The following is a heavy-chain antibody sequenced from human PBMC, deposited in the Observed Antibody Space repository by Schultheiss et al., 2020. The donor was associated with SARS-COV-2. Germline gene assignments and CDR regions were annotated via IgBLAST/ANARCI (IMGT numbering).Heavy chain of an antibody. CDR2: ISGSGGST. CDR3: AGGYSGYVPTPFDY. CDR1: GFIVSSNY. J-gene: IGHJ4*02. Sequence: GGSLRLSCAASGFIVSSNYMNWVRQAPGRGLEWVSAISGSGGSTYYADSVKGRFTISRDNAKNSLYLQMNSLRAEDTAVYYCAGGYSGYVPTPFDYWGQGTLVTVSS. D-gene: IGHD5-12*01. V-gene: IGHV3-21*01.